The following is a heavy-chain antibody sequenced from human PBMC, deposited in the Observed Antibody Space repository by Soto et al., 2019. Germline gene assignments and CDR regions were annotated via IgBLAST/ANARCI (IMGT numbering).Heavy chain of an antibody. CDR1: GFTFSSYS. Sequence: GGSLRLSCAASGFTFSSYSMNWVRQAPGKGLEWVSSISSSSSYIYYADSVKGRFTISRDNAKNSLYLQMNSLRAEDTAVYYCARDYITIFGVVIMGYFDYWGQGTLVTVSS. V-gene: IGHV3-21*01. CDR3: ARDYITIFGVVIMGYFDY. D-gene: IGHD3-3*01. J-gene: IGHJ4*02. CDR2: ISSSSSYI.